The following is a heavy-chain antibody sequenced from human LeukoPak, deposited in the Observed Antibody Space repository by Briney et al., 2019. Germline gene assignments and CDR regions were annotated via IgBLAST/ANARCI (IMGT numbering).Heavy chain of an antibody. CDR1: GYTFTDYY. J-gene: IGHJ5*02. D-gene: IGHD4-23*01. Sequence: ASMKVSCKVSGYTFTDYYMHWVQQAPGKGLEWMGLVDPEDGETIYAEKFQGRVTITADTSTDTAYMELSSLRSEDTAVYYCATIYGGKAPNWFDPWGQGTLVTVSS. CDR3: ATIYGGKAPNWFDP. CDR2: VDPEDGET. V-gene: IGHV1-69-2*01.